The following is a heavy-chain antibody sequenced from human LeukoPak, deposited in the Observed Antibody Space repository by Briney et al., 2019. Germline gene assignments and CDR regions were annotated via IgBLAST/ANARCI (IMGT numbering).Heavy chain of an antibody. J-gene: IGHJ6*04. V-gene: IGHV3-21*01. Sequence: GGSLRLSCAAPGFTFSSYSMNWVRQAPGKGLEWVSSISSSSSYIYYADSVKGRFTISRDNAKNSLYLQMNSLRAEDTAVYYCARAGAVANYGMDVWGKGTTVTVSS. CDR1: GFTFSSYS. D-gene: IGHD6-19*01. CDR3: ARAGAVANYGMDV. CDR2: ISSSSSYI.